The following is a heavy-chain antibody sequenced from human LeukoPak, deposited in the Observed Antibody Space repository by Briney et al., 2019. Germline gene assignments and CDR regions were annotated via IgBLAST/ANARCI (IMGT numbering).Heavy chain of an antibody. CDR2: IKSKTDGGKT. Sequence: GGPLRLSCAASGFTFSNAWMSWVRQAPGKALEWVGRIKSKTDGGKTDYAATVKGRFTISRDDSKNTLYLQMNSLKTEDTAVYYCTTALYGDYTLYYYYMDVWGKGTTVTISS. V-gene: IGHV3-15*01. J-gene: IGHJ6*03. CDR1: GFTFSNAW. CDR3: TTALYGDYTLYYYYMDV. D-gene: IGHD4-17*01.